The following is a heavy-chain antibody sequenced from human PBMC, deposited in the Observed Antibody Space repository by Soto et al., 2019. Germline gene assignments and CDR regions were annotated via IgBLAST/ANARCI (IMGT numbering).Heavy chain of an antibody. CDR2: ISGSGGST. CDR1: GFTFSSYA. CDR3: AKRPHYDILTGYLGYFDY. J-gene: IGHJ4*02. D-gene: IGHD3-9*01. V-gene: IGHV3-23*01. Sequence: GTLRLCWAAAGFTFSSYAMYWVRQAPGKGLEWVSAISGSGGSTYYADSVKGRFTISRDNSKNTLYLQMNSLRAEDTAVYYCAKRPHYDILTGYLGYFDYWGQGSLVTFSS.